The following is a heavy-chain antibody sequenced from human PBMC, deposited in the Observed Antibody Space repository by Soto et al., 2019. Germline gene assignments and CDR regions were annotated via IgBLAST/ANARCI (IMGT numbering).Heavy chain of an antibody. D-gene: IGHD4-4*01. V-gene: IGHV4-59*08. CDR3: ARHEKRLQGYYYYYYMDV. Sequence: SETLSLTCTVSGGSISSYYWSWIRQPPGKGLEWIGYIYYSGSTNYNPSLKSRVTISVDTSKNQFSLKLSSVTAADTAVYYCARHEKRLQGYYYYYYMDVWGKGTTVTVSS. CDR2: IYYSGST. CDR1: GGSISSYY. J-gene: IGHJ6*03.